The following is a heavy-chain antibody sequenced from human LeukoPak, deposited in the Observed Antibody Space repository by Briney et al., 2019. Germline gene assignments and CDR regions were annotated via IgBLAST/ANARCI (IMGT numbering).Heavy chain of an antibody. CDR2: IYYSGST. Sequence: SETLSLTCTVSGGSVSSGTYYWSWVRQPPGKGLEWMGYIYYSGSTNYNPSLKSRVTISADTSKNQFSLKLSSVTAADTAVYYCARDRGDLSTGYLDAFDIWGQGTMVTVSS. J-gene: IGHJ3*02. D-gene: IGHD3-9*01. CDR3: ARDRGDLSTGYLDAFDI. CDR1: GGSVSSGTYY. V-gene: IGHV4-61*01.